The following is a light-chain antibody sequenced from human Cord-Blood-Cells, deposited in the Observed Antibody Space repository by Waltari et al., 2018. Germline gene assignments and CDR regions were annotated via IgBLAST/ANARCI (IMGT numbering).Light chain of an antibody. CDR2: DAS. Sequence: DIQMTQSPSSLSASVGDRVTITCQASQDISNYLNWYQQKPGKAPKLLIYDASNLETVVPSRFSGSGSGTDFTFTISSLQPEDIATYYCQQYYNLPLSFGQGTKLEIK. CDR3: QQYYNLPLS. V-gene: IGKV1-33*01. J-gene: IGKJ2*03. CDR1: QDISNY.